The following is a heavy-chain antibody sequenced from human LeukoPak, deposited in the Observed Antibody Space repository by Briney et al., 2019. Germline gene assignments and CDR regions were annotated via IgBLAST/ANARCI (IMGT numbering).Heavy chain of an antibody. CDR2: ISSDGGSS. CDR3: VKAALGGIAAAGLFDY. CDR1: GFTFSSYA. D-gene: IGHD6-13*01. Sequence: GGSLRLSCSASGFTFSSYALHWVRQAPGKGLEYVSAISSDGGSSYYADSVKDRFTISRDNSKNTLYLQMSSLRAEDTAVYYCVKAALGGIAAAGLFDYWGQGTLVTVSS. V-gene: IGHV3-64D*09. J-gene: IGHJ4*02.